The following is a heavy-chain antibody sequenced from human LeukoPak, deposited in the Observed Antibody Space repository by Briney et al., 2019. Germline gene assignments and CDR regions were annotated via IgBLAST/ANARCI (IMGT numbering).Heavy chain of an antibody. CDR2: IKQDGSEK. Sequence: GSLRLSCAASGFAFSSYWMSWDRQAPGKGLEWVANIKQDGSEKYYVDSVKGRFTISRDNAKNSLYLQMNSLRAEDTAVYYCARDGYYYDSSGYSSGDYWGQGTLVTVSS. D-gene: IGHD3-22*01. V-gene: IGHV3-7*01. J-gene: IGHJ4*02. CDR1: GFAFSSYW. CDR3: ARDGYYYDSSGYSSGDY.